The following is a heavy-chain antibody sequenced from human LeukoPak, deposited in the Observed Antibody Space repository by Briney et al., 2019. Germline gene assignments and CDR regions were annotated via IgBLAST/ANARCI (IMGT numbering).Heavy chain of an antibody. J-gene: IGHJ6*02. CDR2: ISGSGGTT. CDR3: ARDLVPAADAGYYYGMDV. V-gene: IGHV3-23*01. CDR1: GFTFSNYA. Sequence: GGSLRLSCAASGFTFSNYAIRWVRQAPGKGLEWVSGISGSGGTTSYADSVKGRFTISRDNSKNTLYLQMNSLRAEDTAVYYCARDLVPAADAGYYYGMDVWGQGTTVTVSS. D-gene: IGHD2-2*01.